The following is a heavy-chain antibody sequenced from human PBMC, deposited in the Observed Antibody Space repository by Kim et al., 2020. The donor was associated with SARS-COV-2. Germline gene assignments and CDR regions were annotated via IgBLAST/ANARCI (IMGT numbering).Heavy chain of an antibody. Sequence: SQTLSLPCAISGDSVSSNSAAWTWLRQSPSRGLEWLGRTYYRSKWYNDYAVSVKSRITINPDTSKNQFSLQLNSVTPEDTAVYYCAREVGGVGYQLLSIDYWGQGTLVTVSS. CDR3: AREVGGVGYQLLSIDY. D-gene: IGHD2-2*01. V-gene: IGHV6-1*01. CDR1: GDSVSSNSAA. J-gene: IGHJ4*02. CDR2: TYYRSKWYN.